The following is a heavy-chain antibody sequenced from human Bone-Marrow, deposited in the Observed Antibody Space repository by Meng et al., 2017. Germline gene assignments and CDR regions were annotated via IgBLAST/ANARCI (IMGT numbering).Heavy chain of an antibody. CDR3: ARESGSSRFDY. CDR1: GGSISSTNW. J-gene: IGHJ4*02. CDR2: IYHSGRT. Sequence: QVQLQESGAGLVKPSGTLALPFTVSGGSISSTNWWIWVRPPPGEGLDWIGEIYHSGRTNHNPSLKSRVTISLDKSKNQFSLKLSSVTAADTAVYYCARESGSSRFDYWGQGTLVTVSS. V-gene: IGHV4-4*02. D-gene: IGHD3-22*01.